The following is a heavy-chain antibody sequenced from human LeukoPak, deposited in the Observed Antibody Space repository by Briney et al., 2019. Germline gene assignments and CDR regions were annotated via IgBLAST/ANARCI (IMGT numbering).Heavy chain of an antibody. Sequence: SQTLSLTCTVSGGSISSGDYYWSWIRQPPGKGREWIGYIYYSGSTYYNPSLKSRVTISVDTSKNQFSLKLSSVTAADTAVYYCARPGQWLGSFDIWGQGTMVTVSS. D-gene: IGHD6-19*01. V-gene: IGHV4-30-4*08. CDR2: IYYSGST. J-gene: IGHJ3*02. CDR1: GGSISSGDYY. CDR3: ARPGQWLGSFDI.